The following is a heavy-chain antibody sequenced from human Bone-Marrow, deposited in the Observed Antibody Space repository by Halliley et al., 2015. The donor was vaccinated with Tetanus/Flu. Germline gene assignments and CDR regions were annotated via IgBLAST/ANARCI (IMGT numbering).Heavy chain of an antibody. Sequence: QLVQSGGGLVMPGGSLRLSCTAPGFAFSNAWMSWVRQAPGKGLEWIGRIKTKTDNGATDYAAPVKGRFFVSRDDSRHTVYLQMNSLKAEDTAMYYCCVGMTVVHRGYWGQGTLVTVSS. CDR1: GFAFSNAW. V-gene: IGHV3-15*01. CDR2: IKTKTDNGAT. J-gene: IGHJ4*02. CDR3: CVGMTVVHRGY. D-gene: IGHD2-21*02.